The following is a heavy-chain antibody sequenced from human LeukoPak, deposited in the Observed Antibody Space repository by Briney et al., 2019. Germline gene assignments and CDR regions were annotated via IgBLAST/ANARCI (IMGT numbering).Heavy chain of an antibody. J-gene: IGHJ4*02. V-gene: IGHV4-4*02. CDR3: ARDSRMGSSWYDY. D-gene: IGHD6-13*01. CDR1: GASISSSNW. Sequence: SETLSLTCTVSGASISSSNWWSWVRQPPGKGLEWIGEIYHSGSTNYNPSLKSRVTISVDKSKNQFSLKLSSVTAADTAVYYCARDSRMGSSWYDYWGQGTLVTVSS. CDR2: IYHSGST.